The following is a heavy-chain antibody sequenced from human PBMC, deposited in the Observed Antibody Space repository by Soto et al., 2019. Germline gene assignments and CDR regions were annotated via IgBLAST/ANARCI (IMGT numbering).Heavy chain of an antibody. CDR3: ARSGHFGGAVAGLYFDY. CDR1: GYTFTSYG. Sequence: QVQLVQSGAEVKKPGASMKVSCKASGYTFTSYGISWVRQAPGQGLEWMGWISAYNGNTNYAQKLQGRVTMTTDTCTSTAYMELRSLRSDDTAVYYCARSGHFGGAVAGLYFDYWGQGTLVTVSS. J-gene: IGHJ4*02. CDR2: ISAYNGNT. D-gene: IGHD6-19*01. V-gene: IGHV1-18*01.